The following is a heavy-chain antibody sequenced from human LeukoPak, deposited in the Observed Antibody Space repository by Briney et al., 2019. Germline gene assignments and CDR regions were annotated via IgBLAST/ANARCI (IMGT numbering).Heavy chain of an antibody. V-gene: IGHV3-21*01. Sequence: PGGSLRLSCAASGFTFSSYSMNWIRQTPGKGLEWVSSISGSGEFIYYLDSVRGRFTISRDNGKNSLYLQMNSLRPEDTAVYYCARDDSHGYHFFDSWGQGTLVTVSS. CDR2: ISGSGEFI. CDR1: GFTFSSYS. D-gene: IGHD3-22*01. CDR3: ARDDSHGYHFFDS. J-gene: IGHJ4*02.